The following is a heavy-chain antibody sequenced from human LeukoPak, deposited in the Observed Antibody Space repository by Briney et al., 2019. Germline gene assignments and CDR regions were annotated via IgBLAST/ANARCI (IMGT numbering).Heavy chain of an antibody. CDR3: ARAGPGGGAIDY. J-gene: IGHJ4*02. V-gene: IGHV1-8*01. Sequence: GASVKVSCKASGYTFTSYDINWVRQATGQGLEWMGWMNPNSGNTGYAQKFRVRVTMTRNTSISTAYMELSSLRSEDTAGYYCARAGPGGGAIDYWGQGNLVTVSS. CDR1: GYTFTSYD. CDR2: MNPNSGNT. D-gene: IGHD3-10*01.